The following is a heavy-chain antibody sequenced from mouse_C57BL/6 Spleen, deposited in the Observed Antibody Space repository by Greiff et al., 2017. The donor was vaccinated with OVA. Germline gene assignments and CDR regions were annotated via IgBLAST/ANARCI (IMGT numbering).Heavy chain of an antibody. CDR1: GYSITSGYY. V-gene: IGHV3-6*01. CDR3: AKERDLPGFAY. CDR2: ISYDGSN. J-gene: IGHJ3*01. D-gene: IGHD6-1*01. Sequence: EVHLVESGPGLVKPSQSLSLTCSVTGYSITSGYYWNWIRQFPGNKLEWMGYISYDGSNNYNPSLKNRISITRDTSKNQFFLKLNSVTTEDTATYYCAKERDLPGFAYWGQGTLVTVSA.